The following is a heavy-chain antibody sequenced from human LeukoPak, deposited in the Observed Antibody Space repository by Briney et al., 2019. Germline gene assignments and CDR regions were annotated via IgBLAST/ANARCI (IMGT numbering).Heavy chain of an antibody. D-gene: IGHD3-22*01. Sequence: SETLSLTCTVSGGSISSYYWSWIRQPPGKGLAWIGYIYYSGSTNYNPSLKSRVTISVDTSKNQFSLKLSSVTAADTAVYYCARHKRGTYDSSGFPYWYFDLWGRGTLVTVSS. CDR2: IYYSGST. CDR1: GGSISSYY. V-gene: IGHV4-59*08. J-gene: IGHJ2*01. CDR3: ARHKRGTYDSSGFPYWYFDL.